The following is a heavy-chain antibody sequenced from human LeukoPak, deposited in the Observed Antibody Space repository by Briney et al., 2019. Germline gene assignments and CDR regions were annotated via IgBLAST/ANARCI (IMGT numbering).Heavy chain of an antibody. Sequence: PGGSPRLSCSASGFTLSSYAMHWVRQAPGKGLEWVAVISYDGSNKYYADSAKRRFTISRDNSKNTLYLQMNSLRAEDTAVYYCARVLEQLALLDYYYGMDVWGQGTTVTVSS. V-gene: IGHV3-30-3*01. J-gene: IGHJ6*02. CDR2: ISYDGSNK. CDR3: ARVLEQLALLDYYYGMDV. D-gene: IGHD6-13*01. CDR1: GFTLSSYA.